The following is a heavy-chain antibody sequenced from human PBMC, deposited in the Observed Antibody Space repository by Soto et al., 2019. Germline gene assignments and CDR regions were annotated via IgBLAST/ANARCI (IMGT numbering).Heavy chain of an antibody. J-gene: IGHJ6*02. CDR1: GGSISSGAYY. D-gene: IGHD1-1*01. CDR3: ARDGGTGTPPDYYYYGMDV. CDR2: IYYSGST. V-gene: IGHV4-30-4*01. Sequence: QVQLQESGPGLVTPSQTLSLTCTVSGGSISSGAYYWSWIRQPPGKGLEWIGYIYYSGSTYYNPSLQSRVTISVDTSKNQFSLKLSSVTAADTAVYYCARDGGTGTPPDYYYYGMDVWGQGTTVTVSS.